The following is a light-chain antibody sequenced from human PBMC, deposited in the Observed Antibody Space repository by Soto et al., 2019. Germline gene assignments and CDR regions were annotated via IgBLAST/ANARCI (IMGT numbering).Light chain of an antibody. CDR1: QTISSW. Sequence: DIQMTQSPSTLSGSLGYRVTITFRASQTISSWLAWYQQKPGKAPKLLIYKASTLKSGVPSRFSGSGSGTEFTLTISSLQPDDFATYYCQNYNSYSEACGQGNTGDIK. J-gene: IGKJ1*01. CDR2: KAS. CDR3: QNYNSYSEA. V-gene: IGKV1-5*03.